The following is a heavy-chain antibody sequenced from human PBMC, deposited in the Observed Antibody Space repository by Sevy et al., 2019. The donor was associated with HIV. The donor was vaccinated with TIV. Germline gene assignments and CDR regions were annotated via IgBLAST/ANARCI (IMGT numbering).Heavy chain of an antibody. Sequence: GGSLRLSCAASGISFSNYWMSWVRQAPGKGLEWVANINQDGSEKKFVGSVKGRFTISRDNAKNSVYLQMNSLTAEDTAVYYCARDRWAKYPEDGFDIWDQGTMVTVSS. CDR2: INQDGSEK. V-gene: IGHV3-7*01. CDR1: GISFSNYW. J-gene: IGHJ3*02. CDR3: ARDRWAKYPEDGFDI.